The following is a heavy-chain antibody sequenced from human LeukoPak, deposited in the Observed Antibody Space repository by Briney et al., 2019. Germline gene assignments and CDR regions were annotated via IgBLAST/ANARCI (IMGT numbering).Heavy chain of an antibody. CDR2: IYSGGST. Sequence: GGSLRLSCAASGFTVSSNYMSWVRQAPGKGLEWVSVIYSGGSTYYADSVKGRFTISRDNSKNTLYLQMNSLRAEDTAVYYCARVRGLTVREGSDPWGQGTLVTVSS. CDR1: GFTVSSNY. CDR3: ARVRGLTVREGSDP. J-gene: IGHJ5*02. D-gene: IGHD4-17*01. V-gene: IGHV3-53*01.